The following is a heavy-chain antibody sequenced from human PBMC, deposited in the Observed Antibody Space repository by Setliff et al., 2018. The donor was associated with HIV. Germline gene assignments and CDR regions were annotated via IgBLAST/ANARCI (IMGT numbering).Heavy chain of an antibody. J-gene: IGHJ1*01. V-gene: IGHV1-18*01. CDR3: ATDRTQTGISMVRGRITDPARYPLDYWDEYFQH. CDR1: GYPFNNFG. Sequence: ASVKVSCKASGYPFNNFGISWVRQAPGQGLEWLAWINVYNGDTNFAQRFQGRVTMTRDTSTGTAYMELRNLRSDDTAVYYCATDRTQTGISMVRGRITDPARYPLDYWDEYFQHWGQGTLVTVS. D-gene: IGHD3-10*01. CDR2: INVYNGDT.